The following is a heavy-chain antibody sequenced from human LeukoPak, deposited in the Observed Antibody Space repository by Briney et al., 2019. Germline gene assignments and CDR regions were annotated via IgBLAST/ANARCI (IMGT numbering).Heavy chain of an antibody. CDR2: MNHSGSA. CDR1: GESFSGYY. V-gene: IGHV4-34*01. Sequence: SSETLSLTCAVYGESFSGYYWSWIRQPPGKGLEWIGEMNHSGSANYNPSLKSRVTISVDTSKNQFSLKLSSVTAADTAVYYCARRAGVPDAKADWFDPWGQGTPVTVSS. CDR3: ARRAGVPDAKADWFDP. J-gene: IGHJ5*02. D-gene: IGHD2-2*01.